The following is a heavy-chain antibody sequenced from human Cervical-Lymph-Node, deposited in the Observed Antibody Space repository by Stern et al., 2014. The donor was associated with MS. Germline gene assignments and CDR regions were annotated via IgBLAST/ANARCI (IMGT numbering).Heavy chain of an antibody. V-gene: IGHV2-26*01. D-gene: IGHD6-19*01. CDR3: ARISRYSRGWRGACDY. Sequence: QVTLKQSGPVLVKPTDTLTLTCTVSGFSLSNARMGVSWIRQPPGKALEWLAHIFLNDEKAYSTSLKSRLTISKDTSKSQVVLTMTNMDPVDTATYDCARISRYSRGWRGACDYWGQGTLVTVSS. CDR2: IFLNDEK. CDR1: GFSLSNARMG. J-gene: IGHJ4*02.